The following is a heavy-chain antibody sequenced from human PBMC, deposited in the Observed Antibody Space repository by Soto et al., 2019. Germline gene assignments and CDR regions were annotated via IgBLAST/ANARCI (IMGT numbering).Heavy chain of an antibody. CDR2: IYSGGKT. Sequence: EVQLVESGGRLIQPGGSLTLSCAVSGFNVNDNYMSWVRQAPGKAPEWVSVIYSGGKTDFAESVRGRFIVSRDTSKNMVYLQMNSLRAEGTATYYCTRDSSYYGAGRGVLDYWGQGTPVTVSS. CDR1: GFNVNDNY. D-gene: IGHD3-10*01. V-gene: IGHV3-66*01. CDR3: TRDSSYYGAGRGVLDY. J-gene: IGHJ4*02.